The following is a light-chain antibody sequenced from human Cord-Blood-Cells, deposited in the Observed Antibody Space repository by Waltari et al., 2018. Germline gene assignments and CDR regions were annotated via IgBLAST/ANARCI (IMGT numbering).Light chain of an antibody. J-gene: IGKJ5*01. CDR3: QQSYSTPIT. V-gene: IGKV1-39*01. Sequence: IQLIQCPHSLSASVGVRVTITCRASQSISSYLNWYQQKPGKAPKLLIYAASSLQSGGPSRFSGSGSGTDFTLTISSLQPEDFATYYCQQSYSTPITFGQGTRLEIK. CDR2: AAS. CDR1: QSISSY.